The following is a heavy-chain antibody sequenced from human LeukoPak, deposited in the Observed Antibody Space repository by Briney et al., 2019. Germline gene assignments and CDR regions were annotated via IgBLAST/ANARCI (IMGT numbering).Heavy chain of an antibody. CDR1: GASMHSYY. Sequence: SETLSLTCTVAGASMHSYYWSWIRQPAGKGLEWIGRVYSGGSTKYNPSLNSRVTMSVDTSKNQSSLKLSSVTAADTAVYYCARSLYSSSSSRFDYWGQGSLVSVSS. CDR2: VYSGGST. V-gene: IGHV4-4*07. J-gene: IGHJ4*02. CDR3: ARSLYSSSSSRFDY. D-gene: IGHD6-6*01.